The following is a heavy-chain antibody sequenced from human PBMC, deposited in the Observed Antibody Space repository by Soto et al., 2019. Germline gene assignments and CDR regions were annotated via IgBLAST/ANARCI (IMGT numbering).Heavy chain of an antibody. CDR3: AHSRPGVLAAYSRY. Sequence: QITLKESGPTLVKPTQTLTLTCTFSGFSLSTSGVAVGWIRQPPGEALEWLALISSNDDKRYSPSLKSRPTITKDTSKNQVVLTMTNMDPVDTATYYCAHSRPGVLAAYSRYWGQGILVTVSS. CDR2: ISSNDDK. D-gene: IGHD2-15*01. J-gene: IGHJ4*02. CDR1: GFSLSTSGVA. V-gene: IGHV2-5*01.